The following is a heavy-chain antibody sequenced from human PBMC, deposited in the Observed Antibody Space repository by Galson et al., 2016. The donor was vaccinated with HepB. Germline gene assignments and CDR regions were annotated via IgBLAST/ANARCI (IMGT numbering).Heavy chain of an antibody. CDR3: ARQRGDDYYGSGGEFDS. CDR2: IEPLDSRS. Sequence: QSGAEVKKPGESLKISCKGSGYSFTKFISWVRQLPGKGLEWMGKIEPLDSRSDYSPSFRGHVTISVDSSVNTVYLQWTSLKASDTALYYCARQRGDDYYGSGGEFDSWGQGTLVTVTS. D-gene: IGHD3-10*01. CDR1: GYSFTKF. V-gene: IGHV5-10-1*01. J-gene: IGHJ4*02.